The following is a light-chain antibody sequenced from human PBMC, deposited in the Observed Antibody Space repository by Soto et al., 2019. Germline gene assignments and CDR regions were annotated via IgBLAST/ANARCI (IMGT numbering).Light chain of an antibody. J-gene: IGLJ1*01. CDR1: SSDVGAYNF. Sequence: QSVLTQPASVSGSPGQSITISCTGTSSDVGAYNFVSWHQQHPGKAPKLMIYNVYDRPSGISYRCSGSKSGNTASLTISGLQGEDEADYYCSAYTVSRTYVFGTGTKLTV. V-gene: IGLV2-14*03. CDR3: SAYTVSRTYV. CDR2: NVY.